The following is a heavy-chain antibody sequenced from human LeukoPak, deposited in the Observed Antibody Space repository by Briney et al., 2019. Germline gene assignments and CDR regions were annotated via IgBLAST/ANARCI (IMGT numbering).Heavy chain of an antibody. V-gene: IGHV3-21*01. J-gene: IGHJ3*02. D-gene: IGHD6-19*01. CDR2: ISSSSSYI. Sequence: GGSLRLSCAASGLTFSSYSMNWVRQAPGKGLEWVSSISSSSSYIYYADSVKGRFTISRDNAKNSLYLQMNSLRAEDTAVYYCARDQQGYSSGWGAFDIWGQGTMVTVSS. CDR3: ARDQQGYSSGWGAFDI. CDR1: GLTFSSYS.